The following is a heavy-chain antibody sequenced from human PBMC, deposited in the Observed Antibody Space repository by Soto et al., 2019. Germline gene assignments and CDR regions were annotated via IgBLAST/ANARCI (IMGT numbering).Heavy chain of an antibody. CDR1: GFTFSHYA. CDR3: AKEPLLSGWYYFDS. Sequence: EVQLLESGGGLIQPGGSLRLSCAASGFTFSHYAMTWVRQAPGKGLEWVSAVSHDDTNTYYADSVKGRFTISRDNSKNTRFLQMNSLTAEDTAVYYCAKEPLLSGWYYFDSWGQGTLVTVSS. V-gene: IGHV3-23*01. CDR2: VSHDDTNT. D-gene: IGHD6-19*01. J-gene: IGHJ4*02.